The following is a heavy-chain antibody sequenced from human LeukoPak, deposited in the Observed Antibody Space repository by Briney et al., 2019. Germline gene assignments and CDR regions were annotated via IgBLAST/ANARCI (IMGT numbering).Heavy chain of an antibody. D-gene: IGHD3-10*01. CDR2: IKQDGSEK. J-gene: IGHJ3*02. V-gene: IGHV3-7*01. Sequence: GGSLRLSCAASGFTSSSYLMSWVRQAPGKGLEWVANIKQDGSEKYYVDSVKGRFTISRDNAKNSLYLQMNSLRAEDTAVYYCARDFGGPGDIWGQGTMVTVSS. CDR1: GFTSSSYL. CDR3: ARDFGGPGDI.